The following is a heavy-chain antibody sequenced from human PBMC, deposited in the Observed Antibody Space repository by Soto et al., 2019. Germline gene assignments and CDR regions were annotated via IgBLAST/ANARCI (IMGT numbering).Heavy chain of an antibody. Sequence: GSGPTLVNPTQTLTLTCTFSGFSLSTSGMCVSWIRQPPGKALEWLALIDWDDDKYYSTSLKTRLTISKDTSKNQVALTMTNMDPVDTATYYCARGVGDLLWKARPYYFDYWGQGTLVTVSS. CDR3: ARGVGDLLWKARPYYFDY. D-gene: IGHD3-10*01. CDR1: GFSLSTSGMC. CDR2: IDWDDDK. V-gene: IGHV2-70*01. J-gene: IGHJ4*02.